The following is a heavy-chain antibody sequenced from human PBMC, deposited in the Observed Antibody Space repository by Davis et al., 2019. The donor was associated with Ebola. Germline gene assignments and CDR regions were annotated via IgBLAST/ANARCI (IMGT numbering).Heavy chain of an antibody. CDR3: ARRLQWLAYFDY. Sequence: MPSETLSLTCTVSGGSISSYSWSWIRQPPGKGLEWIGEINHSGSTNYNPSLKSRVTISVDTSKNQFSLKLSSVTAADTAVYYCARRLQWLAYFDYWGQGTLVTVSS. J-gene: IGHJ4*02. D-gene: IGHD6-19*01. CDR1: GGSISSYS. V-gene: IGHV4-34*01. CDR2: INHSGST.